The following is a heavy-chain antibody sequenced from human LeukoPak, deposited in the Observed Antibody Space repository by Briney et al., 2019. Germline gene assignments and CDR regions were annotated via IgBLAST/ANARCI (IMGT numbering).Heavy chain of an antibody. V-gene: IGHV3-30*18. CDR1: GFTFSSYG. D-gene: IGHD3-16*02. Sequence: PGRSLRLSCAASGFTFSSYGMHWVRQAPGKGLEWVAVISYDGSNKYYADSVKGRFTISRDNSKNTLYLQTNSLRAEDTAVYYCAKDSSGVIDFDPWGQGTLVTVSS. CDR2: ISYDGSNK. J-gene: IGHJ5*02. CDR3: AKDSSGVIDFDP.